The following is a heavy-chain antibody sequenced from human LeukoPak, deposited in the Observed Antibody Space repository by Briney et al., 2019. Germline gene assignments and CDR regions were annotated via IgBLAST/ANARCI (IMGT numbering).Heavy chain of an antibody. Sequence: QPGGSLRLSCAACGFTLSIYAMSWVRQAPGKGLEWVSAISGRGGSTYYADSVRGRFTISRDNSKNTLYLQMNSLRAEAPAVYYCAKDRGYRGYAWAFDYWGQGTLVTVSS. CDR1: GFTLSIYA. D-gene: IGHD5-12*01. CDR3: AKDRGYRGYAWAFDY. V-gene: IGHV3-23*01. CDR2: ISGRGGST. J-gene: IGHJ4*02.